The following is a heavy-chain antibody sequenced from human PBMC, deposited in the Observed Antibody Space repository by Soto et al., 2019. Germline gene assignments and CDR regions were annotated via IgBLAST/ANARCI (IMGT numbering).Heavy chain of an antibody. J-gene: IGHJ5*02. D-gene: IGHD6-13*01. Sequence: SETLSLTCTVSGASISSYYWSWIRQPPGKGLELIGYIYDSVSTHYNPSLKSRVTISVDTSKNQFSLKLSSVTAADTAVYYCARGYSSSSWFDPWGQGTLVTV. CDR2: IYDSVST. CDR1: GASISSYY. V-gene: IGHV4-59*01. CDR3: ARGYSSSSWFDP.